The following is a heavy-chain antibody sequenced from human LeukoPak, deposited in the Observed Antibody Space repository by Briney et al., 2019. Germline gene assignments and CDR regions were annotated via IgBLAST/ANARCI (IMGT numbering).Heavy chain of an antibody. J-gene: IGHJ4*02. Sequence: SVKLSCKASGGTVTSYAISWVRQAPGQGLEWMGGIIPIFGRATYAQKFQGRVTINRDETTSTAYVELSSLRSEDTAGYYCASPLGRDGYKPRGGGGDNYFDYWGQGTLVTVSS. CDR3: ASPLGRDGYKPRGGGGDNYFDY. CDR1: GGTVTSYA. D-gene: IGHD5-24*01. V-gene: IGHV1-69*05. CDR2: IIPIFGRA.